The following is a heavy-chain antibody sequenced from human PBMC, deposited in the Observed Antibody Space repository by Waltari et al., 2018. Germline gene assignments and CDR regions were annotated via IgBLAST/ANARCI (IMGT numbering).Heavy chain of an antibody. CDR2: IYHSGST. CDR3: ARTSGWYGNWFDP. V-gene: IGHV4-38-2*01. Sequence: QVQLQESGPGLVKPSETLSLTCAVSGYSISRGYYWGWIRQPPGQGLEWIGSIYHSGSTYYNPSLKSRVTISVDTSKNQFSLKLSSVTAADTAVYYCARTSGWYGNWFDPWGQGTLVTVSS. CDR1: GYSISRGYY. J-gene: IGHJ5*02. D-gene: IGHD6-19*01.